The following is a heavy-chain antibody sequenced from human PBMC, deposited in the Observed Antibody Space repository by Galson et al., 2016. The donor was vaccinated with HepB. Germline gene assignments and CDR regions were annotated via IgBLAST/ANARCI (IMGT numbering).Heavy chain of an antibody. J-gene: IGHJ3*02. CDR2: INGGYGDT. D-gene: IGHD4-11*01. V-gene: IGHV1-3*01. CDR3: ARGPHDYTNILDAFDI. Sequence: SVKVSCKASGYIFTSHAIHWVRQAPGQGLEWMGWINGGYGDTKYSQKFQDRVTITRGRSATTAYMEVTSLRFADTAVYYCARGPHDYTNILDAFDILGPGKVVTVSS. CDR1: GYIFTSHA.